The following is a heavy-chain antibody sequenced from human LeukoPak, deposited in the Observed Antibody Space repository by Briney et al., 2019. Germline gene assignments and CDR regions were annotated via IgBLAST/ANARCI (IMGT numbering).Heavy chain of an antibody. D-gene: IGHD2-21*01. CDR2: IYYSGST. CDR3: ARWVISRTYFDY. CDR1: GGSISSGDYY. Sequence: SETLSLTCTVSGGSISSGDYYWSWIRQPPGKGLEWIGYIYYSGSTYYNPSLKSRVTISVDTSKNQFSLKLSSVTAADTAVYYCARWVISRTYFDYWGQGTLVTVSS. J-gene: IGHJ4*02. V-gene: IGHV4-30-4*01.